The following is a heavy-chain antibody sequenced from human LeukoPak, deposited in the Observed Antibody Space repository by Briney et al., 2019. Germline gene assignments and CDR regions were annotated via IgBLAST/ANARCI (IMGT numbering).Heavy chain of an antibody. CDR1: GITLSNYG. J-gene: IGHJ4*02. V-gene: IGHV3-23*01. Sequence: GGSLRPSLAVSGITLSNYGMSWVRQAPGKGREGVAGISDSGGSPNYADSVKGRFTISRDNPKNTLYLQMNSLRAEDTAVYFCARRGVVIRVILVGFHKEAFYFDSWGQGALVTVSS. D-gene: IGHD3-22*01. CDR3: ARRGVVIRVILVGFHKEAFYFDS. CDR2: ISDSGGSP.